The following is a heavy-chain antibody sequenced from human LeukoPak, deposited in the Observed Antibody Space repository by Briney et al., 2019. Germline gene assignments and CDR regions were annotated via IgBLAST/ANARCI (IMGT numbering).Heavy chain of an antibody. J-gene: IGHJ4*02. CDR2: IDWDGDK. CDR1: GFCLDTAAMS. V-gene: IGHV2-70*17. CDR3: ARTHLLDGELATFHFDH. Sequence: SGPALVKPTQTVTLTRSFSGFCLDTAAMSVSWIRQPPGKAPEWLARIDWDGDKFYSTSLKTRLTISKDTSKNQVVLTLTNMDREDTGTYYCARTHLLDGELATFHFDHRGQGTLVTVSS. D-gene: IGHD3-10*01.